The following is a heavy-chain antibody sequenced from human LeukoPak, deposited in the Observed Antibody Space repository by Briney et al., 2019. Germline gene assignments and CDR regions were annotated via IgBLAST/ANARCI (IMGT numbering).Heavy chain of an antibody. CDR1: GFTFSSYS. D-gene: IGHD3-10*01. CDR3: AGAMVRGVILEY. J-gene: IGHJ4*02. CDR2: ISSSSSYI. Sequence: PGGSLRLSCAASGFTFSSYSMNWVRQAPGKGLKWVSSISSSSSYIYYADSVKGRFTISRDNAKNSLYLQMNSLRAEDTAVYYCAGAMVRGVILEYWGQGTLVTVSS. V-gene: IGHV3-21*01.